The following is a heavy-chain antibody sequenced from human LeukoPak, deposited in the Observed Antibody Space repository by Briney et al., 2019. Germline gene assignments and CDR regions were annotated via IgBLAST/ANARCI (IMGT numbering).Heavy chain of an antibody. CDR1: GFTFSSYA. Sequence: PGGSLRLSCAASGFTFSSYAMHWVRQAPGKGLEWVAVISYDGSNKYYADSVKGRFTISRDNSKNTLYLQMNSLRAEDTAVYYCARGYDSSGYWSGIDYWGQGTLVSVFS. CDR2: ISYDGSNK. V-gene: IGHV3-30*01. D-gene: IGHD3-22*01. J-gene: IGHJ4*02. CDR3: ARGYDSSGYWSGIDY.